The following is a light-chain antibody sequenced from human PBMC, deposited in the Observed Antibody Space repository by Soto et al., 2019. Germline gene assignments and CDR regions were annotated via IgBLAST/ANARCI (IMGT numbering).Light chain of an antibody. CDR1: QSISSY. Sequence: DIQVTQYPSSLSASVGDRVTITCRASQSISSYLNWYQQKPGKAPKLLIYAASSLQSGVPSRFSGSGSGTDFTLTISSLQPEDFATYYCQQSYSTPQVTFGQGTRLEIK. J-gene: IGKJ5*01. CDR3: QQSYSTPQVT. CDR2: AAS. V-gene: IGKV1-39*01.